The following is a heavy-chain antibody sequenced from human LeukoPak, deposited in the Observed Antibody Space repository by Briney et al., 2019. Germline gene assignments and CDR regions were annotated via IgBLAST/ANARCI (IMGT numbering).Heavy chain of an antibody. D-gene: IGHD3-3*01. CDR2: ISYDGSNK. J-gene: IGHJ4*02. CDR1: GFTFSSYA. Sequence: GGSLRLSCAASGFTFSSYAMHWVRQAPGKGLEWVAVISYDGSNKYYADSVKGRFTISRDNSKNTLYLQMNSLRAEDTAVYYCAKVAGYDFWSGYFDYWGQGTLVTVSS. CDR3: AKVAGYDFWSGYFDY. V-gene: IGHV3-30-3*01.